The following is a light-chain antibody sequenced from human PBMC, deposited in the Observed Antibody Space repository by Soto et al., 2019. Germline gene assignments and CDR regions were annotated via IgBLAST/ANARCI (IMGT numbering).Light chain of an antibody. CDR1: QSVSSN. Sequence: EIVMTQSPATLSVSPGERATLSCRASQSVSSNLAWYQQKPGQAPRLLIYGASTRATGIPARFSGSGSGTEFTLTISSLQSEDFAVYYCQQYKNWPLITFGQRTRLEVK. CDR3: QQYKNWPLIT. V-gene: IGKV3-15*01. CDR2: GAS. J-gene: IGKJ5*01.